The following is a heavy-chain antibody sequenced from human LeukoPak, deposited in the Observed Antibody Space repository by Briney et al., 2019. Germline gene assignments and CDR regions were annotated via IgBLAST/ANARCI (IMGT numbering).Heavy chain of an antibody. J-gene: IGHJ3*02. Sequence: GGSLRLSCAASGFTFSSYAMHWVRQAPGKGLEWVAVISYDGSNKYYADSVKGRFTISRDNSKNTLYLQMNSLRAEDTAVYYCARGYYAPYDAFDIWGQGTMVTVSS. CDR1: GFTFSSYA. CDR2: ISYDGSNK. V-gene: IGHV3-30-3*01. D-gene: IGHD2-2*01. CDR3: ARGYYAPYDAFDI.